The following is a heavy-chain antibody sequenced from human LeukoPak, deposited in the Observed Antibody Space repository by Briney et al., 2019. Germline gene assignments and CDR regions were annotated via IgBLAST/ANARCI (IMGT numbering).Heavy chain of an antibody. CDR2: INPNSGGT. CDR1: VYTFTGYY. D-gene: IGHD3-10*01. V-gene: IGHV1-2*02. Sequence: GASVKVSCKASVYTFTGYYMHWVRQAPGQGLAWMGWINPNSGGTNYAQKFQGRVTMTRGTSISTAYMELSRLRSDDTAVYYCARAKTTMVRGVITTPIDYWGQGTLVTVSS. CDR3: ARAKTTMVRGVITTPIDY. J-gene: IGHJ4*02.